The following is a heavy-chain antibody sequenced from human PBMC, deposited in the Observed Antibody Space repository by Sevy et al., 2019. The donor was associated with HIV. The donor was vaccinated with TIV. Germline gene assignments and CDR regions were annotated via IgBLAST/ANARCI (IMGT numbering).Heavy chain of an antibody. Sequence: GGSLRLSCAASGFTFSDYYMSWVRQAPGKGLEWVSYISSSGSTIYYADSVKGRFTISRDNAKNSLYLQMNSLRAEDTAVYYCARDPTYYDFWSGYYTGRFDPWGQGTLVTVSS. D-gene: IGHD3-3*01. CDR3: ARDPTYYDFWSGYYTGRFDP. V-gene: IGHV3-11*01. CDR1: GFTFSDYY. J-gene: IGHJ5*02. CDR2: ISSSGSTI.